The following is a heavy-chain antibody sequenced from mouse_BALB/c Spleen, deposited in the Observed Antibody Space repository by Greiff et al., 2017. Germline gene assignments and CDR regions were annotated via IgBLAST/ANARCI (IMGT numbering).Heavy chain of an antibody. D-gene: IGHD4-1*01. J-gene: IGHJ2*01. CDR1: GFNITDTY. Sequence: VQLQQSGAELVKPGASVKLSCTASGFNITDTYMHWVKQRPEQGLEWIGRIDPANGNTKYDPKFQGKATITADTSSNTAYLQLSSLTSEDTAVYYCARPTLGHRYFDYWGQGTTLTVSS. CDR3: ARPTLGHRYFDY. CDR2: IDPANGNT. V-gene: IGHV14-3*02.